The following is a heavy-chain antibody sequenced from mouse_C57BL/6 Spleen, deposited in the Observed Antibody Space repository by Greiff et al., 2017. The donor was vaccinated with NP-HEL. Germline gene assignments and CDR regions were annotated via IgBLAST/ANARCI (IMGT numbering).Heavy chain of an antibody. Sequence: EVKLMESGPELVKPGASVKISCKASGYSFTDYNMNWVKQSNGKSLEWIGVINPNYGTTSYNQKFKGKATLTVDQSSSTAYMQLNSLTSEDSAVDYCARWGWDVYYFDYWGQGTTLTVSA. CDR3: ARWGWDVYYFDY. V-gene: IGHV1-39*01. CDR2: INPNYGTT. CDR1: GYSFTDYN. J-gene: IGHJ2*01. D-gene: IGHD4-1*01.